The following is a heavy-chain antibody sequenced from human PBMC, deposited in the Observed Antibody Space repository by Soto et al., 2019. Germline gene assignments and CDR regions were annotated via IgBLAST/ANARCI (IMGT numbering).Heavy chain of an antibody. D-gene: IGHD5-12*01. CDR1: GFTFSSYS. CDR2: ISSSSSTI. CDR3: ARVMGGFSDY. V-gene: IGHV3-48*01. J-gene: IGHJ4*02. Sequence: GSLRLSCAASGFTFSSYSMNWVRQAPGKGLEWVSYISSSSSTIYYADSVKGRFTISRDNAKNSLYLQMNSLRAEDTAVYYCARVMGGFSDYWGQGTLVTVSS.